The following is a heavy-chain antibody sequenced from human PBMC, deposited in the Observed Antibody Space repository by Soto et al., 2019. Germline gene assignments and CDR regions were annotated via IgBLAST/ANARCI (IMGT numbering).Heavy chain of an antibody. CDR1: GGCFSGYQ. J-gene: IGHJ6*03. D-gene: IGHD3-10*01. Sequence: ASETLSLTCAVYGGCFSGYQWSWIRQTPGKGLEWIGEINDSGNINYNPSLKSRVTILVDTAKKQISLKLSSVTAADTAVYYCARGLILWFGELSRRGGYYYYMDVWGTGTTVTVSS. CDR2: INDSGNI. CDR3: ARGLILWFGELSRRGGYYYYMDV. V-gene: IGHV4-34*01.